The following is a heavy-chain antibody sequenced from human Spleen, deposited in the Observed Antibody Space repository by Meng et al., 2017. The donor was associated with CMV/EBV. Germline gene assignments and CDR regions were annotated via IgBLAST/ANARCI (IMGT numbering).Heavy chain of an antibody. J-gene: IGHJ6*02. Sequence: SLKISCAASGFTFDDYAMHWVRQAPGKGLEGVSGISWNSGSIGYADSVKGGFTISRDNAKNSLYLQMNSLRVEDTAVYYCARAGGGVLDVWGPGTTVTVSS. CDR2: ISWNSGSI. V-gene: IGHV3-9*01. D-gene: IGHD3-16*01. CDR1: GFTFDDYA. CDR3: ARAGGGVLDV.